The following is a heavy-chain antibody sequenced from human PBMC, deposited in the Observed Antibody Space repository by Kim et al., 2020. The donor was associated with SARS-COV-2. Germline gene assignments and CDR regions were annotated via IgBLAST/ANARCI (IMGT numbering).Heavy chain of an antibody. Sequence: SETLSLTCTVSGGSISSYYWSWIRQPPGKGLEWIGYIYYSGSTNYNPSLKSRVTISVDTSKNQFSLKLSSVTAADTAVYYCARALLEGYDSSGYYFAPSNWFDPWGQGTLVTVSS. CDR3: ARALLEGYDSSGYYFAPSNWFDP. D-gene: IGHD3-22*01. CDR2: IYYSGST. J-gene: IGHJ5*02. CDR1: GGSISSYY. V-gene: IGHV4-59*13.